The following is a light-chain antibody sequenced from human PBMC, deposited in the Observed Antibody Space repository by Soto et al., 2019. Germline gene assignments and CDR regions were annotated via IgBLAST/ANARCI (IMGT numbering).Light chain of an antibody. CDR3: QQSSNWPHAN. V-gene: IGKV3-11*01. CDR1: QSVSSY. Sequence: EIAFTQSPATLSLSPVERATLSCRASQSVSSYLAWYQQKPGQAPRLLIYDASNRATGIPARFSGSGSGTDFTLTISSLEPEDFAVYYCQQSSNWPHANFGQGTRLEIK. CDR2: DAS. J-gene: IGKJ5*01.